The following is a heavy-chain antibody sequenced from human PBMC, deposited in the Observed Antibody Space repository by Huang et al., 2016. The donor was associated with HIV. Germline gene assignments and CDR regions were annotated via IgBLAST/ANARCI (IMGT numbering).Heavy chain of an antibody. CDR2: IRYDGSNK. V-gene: IGHV3-30*02. J-gene: IGHJ4*02. CDR3: AKDLRGDGYKERGFDY. CDR1: GFTFSSSG. D-gene: IGHD5-12*01. Sequence: QVQLVESGGGVVQPGGSLRLSCAASGFTFSSSGMHWVRQAPGKGVEWVALIRYDGSNKYYADSVKGRFTISRDNSKNTLYLQMNSLRAEDTAVYYCAKDLRGDGYKERGFDYWGQGTLVTVSS.